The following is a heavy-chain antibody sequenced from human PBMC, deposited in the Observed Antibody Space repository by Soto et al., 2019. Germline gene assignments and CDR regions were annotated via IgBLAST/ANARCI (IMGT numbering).Heavy chain of an antibody. Sequence: QVQLQQWGAGLLKPSETLSLTCAVYGGSFSGYYWSWIRQPPGKGLEWIGEINHSGSTNYNPSLKGRVTISVDTAKNQFSLKLSSVTAADTAVYYCARTGLESYENTPFYYWGQGALVTVSS. CDR3: ARTGLESYENTPFYY. J-gene: IGHJ4*02. CDR2: INHSGST. CDR1: GGSFSGYY. V-gene: IGHV4-34*01. D-gene: IGHD3-22*01.